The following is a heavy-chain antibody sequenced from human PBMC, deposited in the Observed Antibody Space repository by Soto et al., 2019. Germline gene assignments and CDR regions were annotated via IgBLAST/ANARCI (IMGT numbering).Heavy chain of an antibody. V-gene: IGHV4-4*02. D-gene: IGHD6-25*01. J-gene: IGHJ4*02. CDR2: IHHSGSA. CDR3: ARYLAASGTYYFDY. CDR1: GGSITSGNW. Sequence: QVQLQESGPGLVKPSGTLSLTCAVSGGSITSGNWWSWVRQPPGKGLEFIGEIHHSGSANYNPSLKSRVTMSVDKSKNHFSLNLGSLSAADTAVYYCARYLAASGTYYFDYWGLGTVVTVSS.